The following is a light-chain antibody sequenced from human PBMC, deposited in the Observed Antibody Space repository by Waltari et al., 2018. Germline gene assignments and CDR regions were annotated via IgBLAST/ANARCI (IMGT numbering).Light chain of an antibody. CDR1: QAVSSTY. J-gene: IGKJ5*01. CDR2: GAS. V-gene: IGKV3D-20*02. CDR3: QQRGDWPPIT. Sequence: EFVLTQSPGTLALSPGERATLSCRTSQAVSSTYLAWYQQKPGQAPSLLIYGASRRATGVPDRFIGSGSVTDFTLTIRYLEPEDFAVYYCQQRGDWPPITFGQGTRLEI.